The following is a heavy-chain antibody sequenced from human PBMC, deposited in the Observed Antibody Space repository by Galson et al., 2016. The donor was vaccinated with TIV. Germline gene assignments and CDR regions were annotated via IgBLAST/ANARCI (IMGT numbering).Heavy chain of an antibody. CDR1: GDSVSSYSAA. J-gene: IGHJ3*02. D-gene: IGHD2-2*01. CDR3: TRAAGKNGASCYATCETFDI. V-gene: IGHV6-1*01. CDR2: TYYRSRWYY. Sequence: CAISGDSVSSYSAAWNWVRQSPSRGLEWLGRTYYRSRWYYDYKVSVKSRITINPDTSKNQFSLQLNSVTPEDTAVYYCTRAAGKNGASCYATCETFDIWGQGTMVIVSS.